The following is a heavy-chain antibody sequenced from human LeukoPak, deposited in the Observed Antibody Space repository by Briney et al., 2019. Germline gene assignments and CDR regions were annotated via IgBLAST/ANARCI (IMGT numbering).Heavy chain of an antibody. CDR1: GFTFSHYW. CDR2: IKQEGSEK. CDR3: ARGTYYYDSSGYYVFDS. J-gene: IGHJ4*02. V-gene: IGHV3-7*04. D-gene: IGHD3-22*01. Sequence: PGGSLRLSCAASGFTFSHYWMSWVRQAPGKGLEWVAKIKQEGSEKYYVDSVKGRFTISRDNAKNSLYLQMNGLRAEDTAVYYCARGTYYYDSSGYYVFDSWGQGTLVTVSS.